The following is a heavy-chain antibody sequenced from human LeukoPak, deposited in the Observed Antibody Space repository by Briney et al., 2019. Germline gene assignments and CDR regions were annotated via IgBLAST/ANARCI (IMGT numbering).Heavy chain of an antibody. J-gene: IGHJ6*03. Sequence: SETLPLTCAVYSGSFSGYYWSWIRQPPGKGLEWIGEINHSGSTNYNPSLKSRVTISVDTSKNQFSLKLSSVTAADTAVYYCARDTVVVVAATHRPNYYYYMDVWGKGTTVTVSS. V-gene: IGHV4-34*01. D-gene: IGHD2-15*01. CDR1: SGSFSGYY. CDR2: INHSGST. CDR3: ARDTVVVVAATHRPNYYYYMDV.